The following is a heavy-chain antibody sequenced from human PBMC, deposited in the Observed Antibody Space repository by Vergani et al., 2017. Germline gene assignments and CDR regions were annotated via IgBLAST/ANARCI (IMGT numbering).Heavy chain of an antibody. D-gene: IGHD6-13*01. Sequence: QVQLQESGPGLVKPSETLSLTCTVSGGSISSYYWSWIRQPPGKGLEWIGYIYYSGSTNYNPSLKSRVTISVDTSKNQFSLKLSSVTAADTAVYYCARVGQQLLPRYYYYYYYMDVWGKGTTVTVSS. CDR2: IYYSGST. V-gene: IGHV4-59*01. CDR1: GGSISSYY. CDR3: ARVGQQLLPRYYYYYYYMDV. J-gene: IGHJ6*03.